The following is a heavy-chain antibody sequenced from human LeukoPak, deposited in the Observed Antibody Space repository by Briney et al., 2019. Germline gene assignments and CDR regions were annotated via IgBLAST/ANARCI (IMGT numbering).Heavy chain of an antibody. CDR3: AKSRDGYLFDY. J-gene: IGHJ4*02. Sequence: GGSLRLSCAASGFTFSTYGMHWVRQAPGKELEWVAFIQNDGTNKYYADSVKGRFTISRDNSKNTLYLQMNSLRAEDTAVYYCAKSRDGYLFDYWGQGTLVTVSS. CDR2: IQNDGTNK. V-gene: IGHV3-30*02. CDR1: GFTFSTYG. D-gene: IGHD5-24*01.